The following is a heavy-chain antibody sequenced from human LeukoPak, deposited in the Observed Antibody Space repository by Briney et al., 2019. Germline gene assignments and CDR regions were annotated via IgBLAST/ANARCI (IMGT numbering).Heavy chain of an antibody. Sequence: PGGSLRLCCSASGSTFSDYAMHWVRQAPGKGLEYVSAISTVIGGTFYADSVKDRFTISRDNSGNTLYLQMSSLRPEDTAVYYCAKNPFVGYGSDYFDDWGQGTLVTVSS. CDR3: AKNPFVGYGSDYFDD. D-gene: IGHD3-10*01. CDR2: ISTVIGGT. V-gene: IGHV3-64D*08. CDR1: GSTFSDYA. J-gene: IGHJ4*02.